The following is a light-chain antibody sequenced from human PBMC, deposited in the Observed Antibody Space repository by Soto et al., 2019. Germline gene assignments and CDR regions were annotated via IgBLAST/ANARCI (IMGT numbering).Light chain of an antibody. Sequence: IQLTQSPSSLSASVGDRVTITCRASQGISSYLGWYQQKPGKAPNLLIYDASTLHSGVPSRFSGGGSGTDFTLTISSLQPEDFANYYCQQYKNWPGYTFGQGTKLEIK. CDR2: DAS. V-gene: IGKV1-9*01. CDR1: QGISSY. CDR3: QQYKNWPGYT. J-gene: IGKJ2*01.